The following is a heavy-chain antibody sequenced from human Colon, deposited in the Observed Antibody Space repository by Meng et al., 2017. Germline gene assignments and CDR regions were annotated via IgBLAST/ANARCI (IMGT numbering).Heavy chain of an antibody. CDR2: IYYSGST. CDR1: GGSISSSSYY. CDR3: ARSLTITFGGVIALGY. J-gene: IGHJ4*02. Sequence: SETLSLTCTVSGGSISSSSYYWGWIRQPPGKGPEWIGSIYYSGSTYYNPSLKSRVTISVDTSKNQFSLKLSSVTAADTAVYYCARSLTITFGGVIALGYWGQGTLVTVSS. D-gene: IGHD3-16*02. V-gene: IGHV4-39*07.